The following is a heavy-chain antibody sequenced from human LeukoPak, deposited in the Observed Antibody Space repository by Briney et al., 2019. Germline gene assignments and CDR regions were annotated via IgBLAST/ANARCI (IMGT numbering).Heavy chain of an antibody. V-gene: IGHV3-21*01. Sequence: KAGGSLRLSCAASGFTFSSYSMNWVRQAPGKGLEWVSSISSSSSYIYYADSVKGRFTISRDNAKNSLYLQMNSLRAEDTAVYYCARDSGPYDFWSGYYTEGPNWFDPWGQGTLVTASS. CDR3: ARDSGPYDFWSGYYTEGPNWFDP. CDR2: ISSSSSYI. D-gene: IGHD3-3*01. J-gene: IGHJ5*02. CDR1: GFTFSSYS.